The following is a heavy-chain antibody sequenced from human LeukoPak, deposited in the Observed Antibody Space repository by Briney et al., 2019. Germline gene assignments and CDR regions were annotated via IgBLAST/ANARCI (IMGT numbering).Heavy chain of an antibody. D-gene: IGHD4-23*01. CDR2: IYYTGTT. J-gene: IGHJ4*02. Sequence: GSLRLSCAASGFTFSSYAMSWIRQPPGKGLEWIGYIYYTGTTNYNPSLKSRVTISVDTSKNHFSLKLYSVTAADTAVYYCARHTSYGGNSAFGDWGQGTLVTVSS. V-gene: IGHV4-59*08. CDR3: ARHTSYGGNSAFGD. CDR1: GFTFSSYA.